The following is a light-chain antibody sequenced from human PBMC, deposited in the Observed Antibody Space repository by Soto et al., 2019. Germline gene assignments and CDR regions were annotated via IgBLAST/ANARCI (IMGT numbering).Light chain of an antibody. Sequence: QYVLTQPPSVSGAPGQRVTISCTGSSSNIGAGYDVHWYQQVPGTAPKLLIYGNTNRPSGVPDRFSGSKSGTSASLAITGLQAEDEADYYCQSYDSTLSTVFGAGTKLTVL. CDR2: GNT. CDR3: QSYDSTLSTV. J-gene: IGLJ1*01. CDR1: SSNIGAGYD. V-gene: IGLV1-40*01.